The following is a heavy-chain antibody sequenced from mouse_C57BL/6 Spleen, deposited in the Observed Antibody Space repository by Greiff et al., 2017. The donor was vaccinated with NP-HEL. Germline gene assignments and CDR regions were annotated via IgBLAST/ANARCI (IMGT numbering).Heavy chain of an antibody. Sequence: QVQLKQSGAELARPGASVKLSCKASGYTFTSYGISWVKQRTGQGLEWIGEIYPRSGNTYYNEKFKGKATLTADKSSSTAYMELRSLTSEDSAVYFCARSELTGYFDYWGQGTTLTVSS. CDR3: ARSELTGYFDY. CDR2: IYPRSGNT. D-gene: IGHD4-1*01. J-gene: IGHJ2*01. V-gene: IGHV1-81*01. CDR1: GYTFTSYG.